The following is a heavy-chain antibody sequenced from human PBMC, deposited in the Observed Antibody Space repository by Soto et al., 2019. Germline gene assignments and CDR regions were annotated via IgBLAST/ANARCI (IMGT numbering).Heavy chain of an antibody. V-gene: IGHV4-34*01. CDR2: INHSGST. J-gene: IGHJ6*02. Sequence: PSETLSLTCAVYGGSFSGYYWSWIRQPPGKGLEWIGEINHSGSTNYNPSLKSRVTISVDTSKNQFSLKLSSVTAADTAVYCCARIGAAAGMYYYYYGMDVWGQGTTVTVSS. CDR1: GGSFSGYY. D-gene: IGHD6-13*01. CDR3: ARIGAAAGMYYYYYGMDV.